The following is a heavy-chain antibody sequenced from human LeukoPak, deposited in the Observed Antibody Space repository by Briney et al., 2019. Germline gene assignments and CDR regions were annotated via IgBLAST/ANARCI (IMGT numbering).Heavy chain of an antibody. CDR1: GFTFSDTY. CDR2: ISPSGTDI. V-gene: IGHV3-11*01. Sequence: GGSLRLSCAVSGFTFSDTYMTWIRQAPGKGLESLSYISPSGTDISYADSVKGRFTISRDNAKNSLYLQMNSLRVEDTAVYYCTRDPRNLDYWGQGTLVTVSS. D-gene: IGHD1-14*01. CDR3: TRDPRNLDY. J-gene: IGHJ4*02.